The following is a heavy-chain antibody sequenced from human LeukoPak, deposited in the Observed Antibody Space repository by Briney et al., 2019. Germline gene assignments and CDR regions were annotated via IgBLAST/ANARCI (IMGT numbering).Heavy chain of an antibody. J-gene: IGHJ4*02. CDR2: IKQDGSEK. CDR3: ARDGAAAGSFDY. Sequence: GGSLRLSCAASGFTYSICWMSWVRQARAKGLVGVANIKQDGSEKYYVDSVKGRFTISRDNAKNSLYLQMNSLRAEDTAVYYCARDGAAAGSFDYWGQGTLVTVSS. V-gene: IGHV3-7*01. CDR1: GFTYSICW. D-gene: IGHD6-13*01.